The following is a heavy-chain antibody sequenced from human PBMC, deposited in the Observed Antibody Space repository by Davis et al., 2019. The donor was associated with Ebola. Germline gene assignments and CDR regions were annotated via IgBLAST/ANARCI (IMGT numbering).Heavy chain of an antibody. J-gene: IGHJ6*02. CDR2: IIPIFGTA. CDR1: SGTFSSYS. D-gene: IGHD4-17*01. CDR3: ARDSRDYGDYEGYYYYGMDV. V-gene: IGHV1-69*13. Sequence: SALVSCNASSGTFSSYSISRVRQAPGQGLEWMGGIIPIFGTANYAQKFQGRVTITADESTSTAYMELSSMRSEDTAVYYCARDSRDYGDYEGYYYYGMDVWGQGTTVTVSS.